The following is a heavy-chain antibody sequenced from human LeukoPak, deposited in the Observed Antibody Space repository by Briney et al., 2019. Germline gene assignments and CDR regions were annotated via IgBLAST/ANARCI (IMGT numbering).Heavy chain of an antibody. J-gene: IGHJ4*02. D-gene: IGHD3-3*01. CDR3: ARDLRFLEWGFDY. CDR2: INTDGSST. V-gene: IGHV3-74*01. Sequence: PGGSLRVSCAASGFTFSSYWMHWVRQAPGKGLVWVSRINTDGSSTSYADSVKGRLTISRDNAKNTLYLQMNSLRAEDTAVYYCARDLRFLEWGFDYWGQGTLVTVSS. CDR1: GFTFSSYW.